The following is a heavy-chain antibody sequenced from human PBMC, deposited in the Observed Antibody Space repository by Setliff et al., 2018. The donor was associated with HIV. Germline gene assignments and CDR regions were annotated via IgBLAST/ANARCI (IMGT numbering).Heavy chain of an antibody. D-gene: IGHD6-13*01. CDR2: ISHSGTT. J-gene: IGHJ4*02. V-gene: IGHV4-34*01. CDR3: ARGGTAAAGYLDN. Sequence: SETLSLTCAVYGGSFSEYYWSWVRHPPGKGLGWLGEISHSGTTNYNPSLKSRLTILVDTSKKQFPVKLSSVTAPDTAVYNCARGGTAAAGYLDNWGQGTPVTVSS. CDR1: GGSFSEYY.